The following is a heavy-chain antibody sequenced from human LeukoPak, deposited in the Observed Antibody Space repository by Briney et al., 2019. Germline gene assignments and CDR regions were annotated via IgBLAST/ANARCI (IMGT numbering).Heavy chain of an antibody. CDR1: GFTFSSYG. V-gene: IGHV3-30*02. J-gene: IGHJ3*02. CDR2: IRYDGSNK. Sequence: QPGGSLRLSCAASGFTFSSYGMHWVRQAPGKGLEWVAFIRYDGSNKYYADSVKGRFTISRDNSKNTLYLQMNSLRAEDTAVYYCAKDLPYSSGWVRLAGHDAFDIWGQGTMVTVSS. D-gene: IGHD6-19*01. CDR3: AKDLPYSSGWVRLAGHDAFDI.